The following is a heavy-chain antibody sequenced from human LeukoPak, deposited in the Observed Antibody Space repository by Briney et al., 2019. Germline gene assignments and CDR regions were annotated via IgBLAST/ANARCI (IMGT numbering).Heavy chain of an antibody. V-gene: IGHV3-66*01. CDR2: IFSGGST. CDR1: GLNFDDSA. CDR3: ARWGLYYGDPPGYFDL. Sequence: PGGSLRLSCVASGLNFDDSAMHWVRQAPGKGLEWVSVIFSGGSTYYADSVKGRFTISRDNSKNTLYLQMNSLRAEDTAVYYCARWGLYYGDPPGYFDLWGRGTLVTVSS. D-gene: IGHD4-17*01. J-gene: IGHJ2*01.